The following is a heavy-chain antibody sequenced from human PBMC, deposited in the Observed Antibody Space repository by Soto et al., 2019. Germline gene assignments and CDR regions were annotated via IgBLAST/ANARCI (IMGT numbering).Heavy chain of an antibody. D-gene: IGHD3-9*01. Sequence: GGSLRLSCAASGFTVSSNYMSWVRQAPGKGLEWVSVIYSGGSTYYADSVKGRFTISRDNSKNTLYLQMNSLRAEDTAVYYCARSPYDILTGPYYYYMDVWGKGTTVTVSS. CDR1: GFTVSSNY. J-gene: IGHJ6*03. CDR3: ARSPYDILTGPYYYYMDV. V-gene: IGHV3-66*01. CDR2: IYSGGST.